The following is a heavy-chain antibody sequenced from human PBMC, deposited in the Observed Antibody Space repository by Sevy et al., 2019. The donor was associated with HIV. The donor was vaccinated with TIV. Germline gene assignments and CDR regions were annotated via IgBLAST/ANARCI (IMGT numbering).Heavy chain of an antibody. J-gene: IGHJ3*01. CDR2: ISGSGGST. CDR3: AKPARYISSWYWGAFDF. D-gene: IGHD6-13*01. V-gene: IGHV3-23*01. Sequence: GGSLRLSCAASGFTFSSDAMSWVRQAPGKGLEWVSAISGSGGSTYYADSVKGRFTISRDNSKNTLYLQMNSLRAEDRAVYYCAKPARYISSWYWGAFDFWGQGTMVTVSS. CDR1: GFTFSSDA.